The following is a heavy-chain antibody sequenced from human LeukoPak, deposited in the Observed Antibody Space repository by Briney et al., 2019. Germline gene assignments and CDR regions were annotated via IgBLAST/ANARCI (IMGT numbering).Heavy chain of an antibody. Sequence: GSSVKVSCKASGYTFTYRYLHWVRQAPGQALEWMGWITPFNGNTNYAQKFQDRVTITRDRSMSTAYMELSSLRSEDTAVYYCARGSIDYGDYVYYFDYWGQGTLVTVSS. CDR3: ARGSIDYGDYVYYFDY. J-gene: IGHJ4*02. D-gene: IGHD4-17*01. V-gene: IGHV1-45*02. CDR2: ITPFNGNT. CDR1: GYTFTYRY.